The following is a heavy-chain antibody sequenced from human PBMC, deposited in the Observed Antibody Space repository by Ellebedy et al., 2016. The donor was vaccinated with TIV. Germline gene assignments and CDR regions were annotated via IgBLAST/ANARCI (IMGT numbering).Heavy chain of an antibody. V-gene: IGHV4-59*08. J-gene: IGHJ4*02. CDR3: ATSPGSSTFDY. CDR1: GGSISTYY. Sequence: MPSETLSLTCSVSGGSISTYYWSWIRRTPGKGLEWIGYIYYSGSANYSPSLKSRFTISIDTSKKQFSLRLNSVTAADTGVYYCATSPGSSTFDYWGQGALVTVSS. CDR2: IYYSGSA. D-gene: IGHD5-12*01.